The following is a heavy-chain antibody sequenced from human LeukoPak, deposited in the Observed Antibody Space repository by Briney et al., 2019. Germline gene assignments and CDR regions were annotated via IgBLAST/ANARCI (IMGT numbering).Heavy chain of an antibody. CDR1: GGSISSSSYY. CDR3: ARTVVVPVAIRDYYGMDV. J-gene: IGHJ6*02. Sequence: KASETLSLTCTVSGGSISSSSYYWGWIRQPPGKGLEWIGSIYYSGSTYYNPSLKSRVTISPDTSKNQFSLHLSSVTAADTAVYYCARTVVVPVAIRDYYGMDVWGQGSTVTVSS. D-gene: IGHD2-2*02. V-gene: IGHV4-39*01. CDR2: IYYSGST.